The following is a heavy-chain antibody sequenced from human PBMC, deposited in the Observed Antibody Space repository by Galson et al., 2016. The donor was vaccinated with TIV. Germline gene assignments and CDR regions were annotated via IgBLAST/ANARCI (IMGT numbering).Heavy chain of an antibody. V-gene: IGHV1-3*01. CDR1: GYTFTIYP. CDR2: INGANGNT. D-gene: IGHD2-21*01. J-gene: IGHJ4*02. Sequence: SVKVSCKASGYTFTIYPMHWVRQAPGQRLEWMGWINGANGNTKYSKQFQGRLTITRDTSASTAYMELNSLRPEDTAVYYCARPPYCGGDCYKYDNWGQGTLVTVSS. CDR3: ARPPYCGGDCYKYDN.